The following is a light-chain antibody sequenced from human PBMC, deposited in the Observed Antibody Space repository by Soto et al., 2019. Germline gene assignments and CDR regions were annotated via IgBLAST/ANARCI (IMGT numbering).Light chain of an antibody. Sequence: SYELTQPPSVSVAPGKTARITCGGNNIGSKSVHWYQQKPRQAPVLVIYYDSDRPSGIPERFSGSNSGNTATLTISRVEAGDEADYYCQVWDSSSDHAVFGGGNQLTVL. CDR2: YDS. J-gene: IGLJ7*01. CDR3: QVWDSSSDHAV. CDR1: NIGSKS. V-gene: IGLV3-21*04.